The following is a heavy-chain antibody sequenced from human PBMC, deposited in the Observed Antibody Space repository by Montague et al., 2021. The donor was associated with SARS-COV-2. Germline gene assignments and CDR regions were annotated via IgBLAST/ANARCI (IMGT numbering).Heavy chain of an antibody. Sequence: SETRSLTCTVSGASITSYFWNWVRQPPGKGLEWIGYVSYGGSTNYNPSLKSRVTISVDTSKNQFSFNLSSVTPADTAMYYCARGHMDIVSTIFDSWGQGTLVTVSS. D-gene: IGHD5/OR15-5a*01. V-gene: IGHV4-59*01. J-gene: IGHJ4*02. CDR3: ARGHMDIVSTIFDS. CDR2: VSYGGST. CDR1: GASITSYF.